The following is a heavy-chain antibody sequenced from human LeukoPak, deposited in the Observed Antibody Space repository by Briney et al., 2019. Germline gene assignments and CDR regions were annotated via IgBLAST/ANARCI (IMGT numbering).Heavy chain of an antibody. CDR2: IYYSGST. CDR1: GGSISSGGSY. J-gene: IGHJ4*02. V-gene: IGHV4-31*03. D-gene: IGHD1-26*01. CDR3: AREGPPSGTIDY. Sequence: SQTLSLTCTVSGGSISSGGSYWRWIRQHPGKGLEWIGYIYYSGSTYYNPSLKSRVTISVDTSKNQFSLKLSSVTAADTAVYYCAREGPPSGTIDYWGQGTLVTFSS.